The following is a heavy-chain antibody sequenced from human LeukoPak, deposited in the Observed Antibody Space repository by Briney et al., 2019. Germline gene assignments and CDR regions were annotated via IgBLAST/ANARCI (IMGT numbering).Heavy chain of an antibody. D-gene: IGHD4-23*01. Sequence: GGSLRLSCAASGFTFSNYYMHWVRQAPGEGPVWVSRVYTDGITTNYADSVKGRFTISRDNAQNALYLQMHSLRAEDTAVYYCARGLYGDPVGFDFWGQGILVTVSS. CDR2: VYTDGITT. CDR3: ARGLYGDPVGFDF. V-gene: IGHV3-74*01. CDR1: GFTFSNYY. J-gene: IGHJ4*02.